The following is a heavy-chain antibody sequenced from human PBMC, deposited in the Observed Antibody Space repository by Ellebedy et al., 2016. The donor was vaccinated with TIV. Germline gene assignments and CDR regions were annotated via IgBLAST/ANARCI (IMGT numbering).Heavy chain of an antibody. J-gene: IGHJ2*01. V-gene: IGHV4-34*01. CDR1: GGSFSGYY. Sequence: SETLSLTCAVYGGSFSGYYWSWIRQPPGKGLEWIGEINHSGSTNYNPSLKSRVTISVDTSKNHFSLKLSSVTAADTAVYYCARRRGLYGSGGAYQDLWGRGNLVTVSS. CDR2: INHSGST. D-gene: IGHD3-10*01. CDR3: ARRRGLYGSGGAYQDL.